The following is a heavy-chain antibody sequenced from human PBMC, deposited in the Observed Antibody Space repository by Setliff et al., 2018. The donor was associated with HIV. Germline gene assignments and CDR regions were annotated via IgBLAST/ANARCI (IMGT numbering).Heavy chain of an antibody. CDR3: ARARRDSYDRGRRNHYYIDV. Sequence: ASVKVSCKASGYTFSSYDINWVRQATGQGLEWMGWMNPNSGNTGYAQKFQGRVTMTRDTSISTAYMELNNLKFEDTAVYYCARARRDSYDRGRRNHYYIDVWGKGTAVTVSS. CDR1: GYTFSSYD. V-gene: IGHV1-8*02. CDR2: MNPNSGNT. D-gene: IGHD3-22*01. J-gene: IGHJ6*03.